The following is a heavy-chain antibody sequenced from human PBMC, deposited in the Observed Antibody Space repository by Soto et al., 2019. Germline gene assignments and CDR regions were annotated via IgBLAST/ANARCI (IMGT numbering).Heavy chain of an antibody. J-gene: IGHJ6*02. Sequence: QLQLEESSSGLVKPSQTLSLTCAVSGGSISSGGYSWTWIRQPPGKGLEWIGYIYHSGSTYYNPSLKSRVTISVDRSKNQFSLQLNSVPDADTAVYYCARVPDVWGQGTTVTVSS. CDR2: IYHSGST. CDR1: GGSISSGGYS. CDR3: ARVPDV. V-gene: IGHV4-30-2*01.